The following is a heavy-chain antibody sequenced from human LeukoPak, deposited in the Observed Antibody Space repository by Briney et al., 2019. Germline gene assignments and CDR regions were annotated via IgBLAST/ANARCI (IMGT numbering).Heavy chain of an antibody. D-gene: IGHD3-22*01. V-gene: IGHV1-24*01. CDR2: FDPEDGET. CDR1: GYTLTELS. Sequence: ASVTVSCKVSGYTLTELSMHWVRQAPGKGLEWMGGFDPEDGETIYAQKFQGRVTMTEDTSTDTAYMELSSLRSEDTAVYYCATIYYYDSSGYNCFDPWGQGTLVTVSS. J-gene: IGHJ5*02. CDR3: ATIYYYDSSGYNCFDP.